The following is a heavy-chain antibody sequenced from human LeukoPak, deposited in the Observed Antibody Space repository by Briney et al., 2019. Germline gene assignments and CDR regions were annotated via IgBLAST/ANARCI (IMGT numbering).Heavy chain of an antibody. Sequence: ASVKVSCKASGYTFTGYYMHWVRQAPGQGLEWMGWINPNSGGTNYAQKFQGRVTMTRDTSISTAYMELSRLRSDDTAVYHCARTLEGHYYGSGSYYPLGYWGQGTLVTVSS. V-gene: IGHV1-2*02. CDR3: ARTLEGHYYGSGSYYPLGY. CDR1: GYTFTGYY. J-gene: IGHJ4*02. CDR2: INPNSGGT. D-gene: IGHD3-10*01.